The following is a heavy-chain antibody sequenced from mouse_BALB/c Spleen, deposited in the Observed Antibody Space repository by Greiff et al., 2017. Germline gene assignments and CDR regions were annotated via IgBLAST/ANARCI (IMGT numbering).Heavy chain of an antibody. CDR2: ILPGSGST. D-gene: IGHD2-1*01. Sequence: VQLQQSGAELMKPGASVKISCKATGYTFSSYWIEWVKQRPGHGLEWIGEILPGSGSTNYNEKFKGKATFTADTSSNTAYMQLSSLTSEDSAVYYCARGTIYYGNYDYWGQGTTLTVSS. CDR1: GYTFSSYW. J-gene: IGHJ2*01. CDR3: ARGTIYYGNYDY. V-gene: IGHV1-9*01.